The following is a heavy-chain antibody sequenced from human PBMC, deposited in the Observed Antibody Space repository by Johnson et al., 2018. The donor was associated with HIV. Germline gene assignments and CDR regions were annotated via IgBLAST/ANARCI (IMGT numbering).Heavy chain of an antibody. V-gene: IGHV3-7*05. Sequence: VQLVESGGGLVQPGGSLRLSCAASGFTFSTYWMSWVRQAPGKVLEWVANIKQDGTEKYYVDSVKGRFTISRDNVKNSLYLQMNSLKTEDTAVYYCTRDAKLRPLDGPDDAVDIWGQGTMVTVSS. CDR1: GFTFSTYW. CDR2: IKQDGTEK. D-gene: IGHD2-2*03. CDR3: TRDAKLRPLDGPDDAVDI. J-gene: IGHJ3*02.